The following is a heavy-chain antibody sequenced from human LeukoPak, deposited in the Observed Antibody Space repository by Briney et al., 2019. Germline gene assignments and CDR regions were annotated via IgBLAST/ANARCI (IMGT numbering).Heavy chain of an antibody. CDR3: ATAMENIVSTIVG. J-gene: IGHJ4*02. Sequence: PGGSLRLSCAASGFIFSRYGMHWVRQAPGKGLEWVAVIWYDGSDRYYADSVKGRFTISRDNSRNTLYLQMNSLRADDTAVYYCATAMENIVSTIVGWGQGTLVTVSS. D-gene: IGHD5/OR15-5a*01. CDR1: GFIFSRYG. V-gene: IGHV3-33*01. CDR2: IWYDGSDR.